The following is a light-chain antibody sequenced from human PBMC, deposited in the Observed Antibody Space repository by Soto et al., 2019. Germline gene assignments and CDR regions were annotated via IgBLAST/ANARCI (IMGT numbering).Light chain of an antibody. Sequence: EIVMTQSPATLSLSPGERATLSCRASESIGNYLAWYQQKPGQAPRLLIYDASNRATGIPARFSGSGSGTDFPLTISSLEPEDFAVYYCQQRSNWWTFGQGTKVEIK. CDR3: QQRSNWWT. CDR2: DAS. CDR1: ESIGNY. V-gene: IGKV3-11*01. J-gene: IGKJ1*01.